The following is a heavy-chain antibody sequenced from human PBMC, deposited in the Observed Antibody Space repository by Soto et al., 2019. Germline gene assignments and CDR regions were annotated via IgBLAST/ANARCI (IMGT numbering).Heavy chain of an antibody. CDR3: ARRDYADSRGFAPLFHQ. Sequence: EVQLLESGGGLVQSGGSLRLPCAASGFTFSDYAMNWVRQAPGESLEWVAGITGNSVTTYYADSVKGRFTITRDNSRDMLHLHLNSLRAEDTATYYCARRDYADSRGFAPLFHQWGQGPLVTVSS. D-gene: IGHD3-22*01. V-gene: IGHV3-23*01. CDR2: ITGNSVTT. J-gene: IGHJ1*01. CDR1: GFTFSDYA.